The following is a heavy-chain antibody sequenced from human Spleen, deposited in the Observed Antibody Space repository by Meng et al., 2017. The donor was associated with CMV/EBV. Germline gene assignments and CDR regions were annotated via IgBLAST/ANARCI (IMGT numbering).Heavy chain of an antibody. CDR3: ARVDYGDNHVDY. D-gene: IGHD4-17*01. Sequence: SETLSLTCTVSGGSVSSGSYYWSWIRQPPGKTLEWITYIYYSGSTSYNPSLKSRVTMSVDTSKNQFSLKLTSVTAADTAVYYCARVDYGDNHVDYWGQGTLVTVSS. CDR2: IYYSGST. J-gene: IGHJ4*02. CDR1: GGSVSSGSYY. V-gene: IGHV4-61*01.